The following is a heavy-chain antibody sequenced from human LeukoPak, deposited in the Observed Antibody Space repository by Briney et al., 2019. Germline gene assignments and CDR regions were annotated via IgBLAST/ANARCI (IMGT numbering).Heavy chain of an antibody. CDR1: GFTFSSYS. Sequence: GSLRLSCAASGFTFSSYSMNWIRQPPGKGLEWIGSIYYSGSTYYNPSLKSRVTISVDTSKNQFSLKLSSVTAADTAVYYCARRRARHDYGDYVWGQGTLVTVSS. J-gene: IGHJ4*02. V-gene: IGHV4-39*01. CDR3: ARRRARHDYGDYV. D-gene: IGHD4-17*01. CDR2: IYYSGST.